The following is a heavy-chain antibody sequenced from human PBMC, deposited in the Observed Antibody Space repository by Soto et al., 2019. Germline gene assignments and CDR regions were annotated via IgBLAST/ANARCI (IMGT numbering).Heavy chain of an antibody. CDR3: ARQSPLEMATIPWFDP. CDR2: IYYSGST. V-gene: IGHV4-39*01. Sequence: SETLSLTCTVSGGSISSSSYYWGWIRQPPGKGLEWIGSIYYSGSTYYNPSLKSRVTISVDTSKNQFSLKLSSVTAADTAVYYCARQSPLEMATIPWFDPWGQGTLVTVSS. CDR1: GGSISSSSYY. D-gene: IGHD5-12*01. J-gene: IGHJ5*02.